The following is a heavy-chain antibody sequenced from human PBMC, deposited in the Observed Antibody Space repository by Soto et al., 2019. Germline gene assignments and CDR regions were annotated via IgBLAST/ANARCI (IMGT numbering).Heavy chain of an antibody. CDR3: AKAQGIAASHGID. J-gene: IGHJ3*01. CDR2: ISSDGSDK. CDR1: GFTFNNYG. D-gene: IGHD6-13*01. Sequence: QVQLVESGGGVVQPWTSLRLSCAASGFTFNNYGIHWVRQAPGTGLEWGAAISSDGSDKYYADSVKGRLTISRDNSKNTVYLQTHSLRAEDTEVYYCAKAQGIAASHGIDWGQGTMVTVSS. V-gene: IGHV3-30*18.